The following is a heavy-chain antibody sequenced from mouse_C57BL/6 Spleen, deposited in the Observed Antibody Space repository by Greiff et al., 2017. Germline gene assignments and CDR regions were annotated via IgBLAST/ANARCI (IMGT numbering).Heavy chain of an antibody. CDR2: ISSGGDYI. D-gene: IGHD1-1*01. Sequence: EVMLVESGEGLVKPGGSLKLSCAASGFTFSSYAMSWVRQTPEKRLEWVAYISSGGDYIYYADTVKGRFTISRDNARNTLYLQMSSLKSEDTAMYYCTRDDLYYGSSTYAMDYWGQGTSVTVSS. CDR3: TRDDLYYGSSTYAMDY. J-gene: IGHJ4*01. V-gene: IGHV5-9-1*02. CDR1: GFTFSSYA.